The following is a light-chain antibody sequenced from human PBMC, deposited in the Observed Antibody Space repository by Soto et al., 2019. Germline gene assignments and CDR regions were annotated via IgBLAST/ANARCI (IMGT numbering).Light chain of an antibody. CDR3: QQYNNWPWT. V-gene: IGKV3-15*01. CDR2: GAS. J-gene: IGKJ1*01. CDR1: QSISSN. Sequence: IEMTQSPATLSVSRGERATLSCRASQSISSNLAWYQQQPGQAPRLLIYGASTRATGVPARFSGSGSGTEFTLTISSLQSEDFAVYYCQQYNNWPWTFGQGTKVEIK.